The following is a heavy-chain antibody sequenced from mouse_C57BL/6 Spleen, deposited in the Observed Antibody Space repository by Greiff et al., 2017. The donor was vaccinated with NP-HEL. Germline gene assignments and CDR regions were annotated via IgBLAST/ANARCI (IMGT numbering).Heavy chain of an antibody. Sequence: QVQLQQPGAELVKPGASVKMSCKASGYTFTSYWITWVKQRPGQGLEWIGDIYPGSGSTNYNEKFKSKATLTVDTSSSTAYMQLSSLTSEDSAVYYCARNPGRDSSGPFYFDYWGQGTPLTVSA. CDR3: ARNPGRDSSGPFYFDY. V-gene: IGHV1-55*01. CDR1: GYTFTSYW. D-gene: IGHD3-2*02. CDR2: IYPGSGST. J-gene: IGHJ2*01.